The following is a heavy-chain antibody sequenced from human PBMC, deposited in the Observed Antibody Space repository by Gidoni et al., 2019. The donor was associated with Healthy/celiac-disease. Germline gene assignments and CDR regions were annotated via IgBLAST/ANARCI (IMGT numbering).Heavy chain of an antibody. CDR1: RFPFSSYS. D-gene: IGHD1-7*01. CDR3: ASPITGTTYAFDI. Sequence: EVQLVESGGGLVQPGGSLRLSCAASRFPFSSYSMNWVRQAPGKGLEWVSYISSSSSTIYYADSVKGRFTISRDNAKNSLYLQMNSLRDEDTAVYYCASPITGTTYAFDIWGQGTMVTVSS. V-gene: IGHV3-48*02. J-gene: IGHJ3*02. CDR2: ISSSSSTI.